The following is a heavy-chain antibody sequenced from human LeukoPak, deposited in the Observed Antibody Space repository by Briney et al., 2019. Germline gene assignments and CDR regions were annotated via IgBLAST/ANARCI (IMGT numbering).Heavy chain of an antibody. D-gene: IGHD5-12*01. CDR3: ARDFSGYAGGAFDY. Sequence: GGSLRLSCAASGFTFSSYSMNWVRQAPGKGLEWVSSISSSSSYIYYADSVKGRFTISRDNAKNSLYQQTNSLRAEDTAVYYCARDFSGYAGGAFDYWGQGTLVTVSS. CDR1: GFTFSSYS. J-gene: IGHJ4*02. V-gene: IGHV3-21*01. CDR2: ISSSSSYI.